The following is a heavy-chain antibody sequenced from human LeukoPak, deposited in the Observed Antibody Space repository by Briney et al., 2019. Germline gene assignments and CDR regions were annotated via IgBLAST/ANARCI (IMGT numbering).Heavy chain of an antibody. CDR1: GGSISSGDYY. V-gene: IGHV4-30-4*08. D-gene: IGHD4-17*01. Sequence: PSETLSLTCTVSGGSISSGDYYWSWTRQPPGKGLEWIGYIYYSGSTYYNPSLKSRVTISVDTSKNQFSLKLSSVTAADTAVYYCARGDGDYDFDYWGQGTLVTVSS. CDR2: IYYSGST. CDR3: ARGDGDYDFDY. J-gene: IGHJ4*02.